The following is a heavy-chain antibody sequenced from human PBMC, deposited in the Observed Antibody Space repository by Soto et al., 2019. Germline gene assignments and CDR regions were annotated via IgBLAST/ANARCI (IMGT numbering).Heavy chain of an antibody. D-gene: IGHD1-1*01. CDR2: INWDGSNT. CDR3: ADVVTRHSWNDGLAY. V-gene: IGHV3-43*01. CDR1: GFPFEDYS. J-gene: IGHJ4*02. Sequence: ESGGAAVQPGGSLRLSCEASGFPFEDYSMHWVRQPPGKGLEWVSLINWDGSNTNYVDSVKDRFTISRDNSKNSLFLQMRSLRPEDTSLYFSADVVTRHSWNDGLAYWGQGAPVTVSS.